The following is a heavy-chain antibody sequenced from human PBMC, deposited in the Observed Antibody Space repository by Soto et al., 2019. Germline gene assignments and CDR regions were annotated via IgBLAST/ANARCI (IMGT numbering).Heavy chain of an antibody. CDR1: GFTFSNYA. Sequence: VHLLESGGGLVHPGGSLRLSCTASGFTFSNYAMTWVRQGPGKGLQWVAGINGGGDSPHYADSVKGRFIISRDNSTNTLVLQMRRLRVDDTALYYCAKRGKFGGFDYWGQGTLLTVSS. D-gene: IGHD3-10*01. J-gene: IGHJ4*02. CDR2: INGGGDSP. V-gene: IGHV3-23*01. CDR3: AKRGKFGGFDY.